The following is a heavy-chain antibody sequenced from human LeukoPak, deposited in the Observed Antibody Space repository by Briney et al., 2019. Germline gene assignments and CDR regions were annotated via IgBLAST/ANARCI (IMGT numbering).Heavy chain of an antibody. CDR3: AREGPRRDLDY. CDR2: VWFDGSNK. CDR1: GFTFSSNG. J-gene: IGHJ4*02. V-gene: IGHV3-33*01. Sequence: PGGSLRLSCAASGFTFSSNGMHWVRQAPGKGLEWVAVVWFDGSNKYYADSVKGRFTISRDNAKKSLYLQMNSLRDEDTAVYYCAREGPRRDLDYWGQGVLVTVSS.